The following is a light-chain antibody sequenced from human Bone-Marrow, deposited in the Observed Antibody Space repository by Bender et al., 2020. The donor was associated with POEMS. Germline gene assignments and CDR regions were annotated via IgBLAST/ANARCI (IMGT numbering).Light chain of an antibody. J-gene: IGLJ1*01. CDR1: SSDVGSYNR. CDR2: EVS. CDR3: CSYSYSGTFFYV. V-gene: IGLV2-18*02. Sequence: QSALTQPPSVSGSPGQSVTISCTGTSSDVGSYNRVSWYQQPPGTAPKLMISEVSKRPSGVSNRFSGSKSGNTASLTISVLQVEDEADYYCCSYSYSGTFFYVFGTGTKVTVL.